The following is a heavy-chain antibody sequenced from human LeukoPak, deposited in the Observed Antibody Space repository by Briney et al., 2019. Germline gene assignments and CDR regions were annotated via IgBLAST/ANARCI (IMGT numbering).Heavy chain of an antibody. Sequence: GGSLSLSCAASGFTFSSYWMSWVRQAPGKGMELVAYIKHDGSEKYYVDSLKSRFTTSRDNTKNNLYLQMNSRRAEDTAVYSGARNGFSRPDPFDYWGQGTLVTVSS. CDR3: ARNGFSRPDPFDY. CDR2: IKHDGSEK. D-gene: IGHD5-12*01. J-gene: IGHJ4*02. CDR1: GFTFSSYW. V-gene: IGHV3-7*05.